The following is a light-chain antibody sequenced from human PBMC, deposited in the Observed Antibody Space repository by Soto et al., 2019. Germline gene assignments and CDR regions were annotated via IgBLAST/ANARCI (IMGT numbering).Light chain of an antibody. J-gene: IGKJ1*01. Sequence: IQMTQSPSSLSASVGDRVSITCRASQSIGTFLNWYQQKPGEAPNLLIHTSFTLYSGVPSRFSGNGSGTDFTLTISSLQPEDFATYFCQQAFSAAWTFGQGTKV. CDR1: QSIGTF. V-gene: IGKV1-39*01. CDR3: QQAFSAAWT. CDR2: TSF.